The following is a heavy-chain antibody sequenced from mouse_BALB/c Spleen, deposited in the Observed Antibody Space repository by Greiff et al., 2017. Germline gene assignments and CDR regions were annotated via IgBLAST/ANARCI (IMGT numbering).Heavy chain of an antibody. D-gene: IGHD6-1*01. CDR1: GFTFSSFG. Sequence: EVQVVESGGGLVQPGGSLKLSCAASGFTFSSFGMSWVRQTPDKRLELVATINSNGGSTYYPDSVKGRFTISRDNAKNTLYLQMSSLKSEDTAMYYCARDTRQAWFAYWGQGTLVTVSA. V-gene: IGHV5-6-3*01. CDR3: ARDTRQAWFAY. J-gene: IGHJ3*01. CDR2: INSNGGST.